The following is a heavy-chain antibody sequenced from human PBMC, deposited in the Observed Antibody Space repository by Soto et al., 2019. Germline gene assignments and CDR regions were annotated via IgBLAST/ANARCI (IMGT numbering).Heavy chain of an antibody. J-gene: IGHJ4*02. CDR3: ARRYYYDY. V-gene: IGHV3-7*04. Sequence: EVQLVESGGGLVQPGGALRLSCAASGFTFSSYWMSWVRQAPGKGLEWVANIKHDGSEKYYVESVKGRFTISRDNAKNSLHLQMNSQRAEDTAVYYCARRYYYDYWGQGTLVTVSS. D-gene: IGHD1-20*01. CDR2: IKHDGSEK. CDR1: GFTFSSYW.